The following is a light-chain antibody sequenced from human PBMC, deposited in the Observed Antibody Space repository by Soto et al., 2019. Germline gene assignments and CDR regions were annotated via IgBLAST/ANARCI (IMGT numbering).Light chain of an antibody. CDR1: QTVSSN. V-gene: IGKV3-15*01. Sequence: EIVMTQSPGTQSVSPGERATLSCRASQTVSSNLAWYQQVPGQAPRLVIYGASTRATGIPARFSGSGSGTEFTLTISSLQSEDFAVYYCQQYNNWPRTFGQGTKVEIK. CDR3: QQYNNWPRT. J-gene: IGKJ1*01. CDR2: GAS.